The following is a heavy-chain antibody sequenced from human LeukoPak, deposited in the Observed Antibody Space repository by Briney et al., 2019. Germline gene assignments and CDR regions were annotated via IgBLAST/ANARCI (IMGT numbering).Heavy chain of an antibody. V-gene: IGHV3-48*02. Sequence: GGSLRLSCAASGFAFSRYSMNWVRQAPGKGLEWVSYISSSSSTVYYADSLKGRFTISRDNAKNSLYLQMNSLRDEDTAVYYCARAQTYYGSGSYLYWGQGTLVTVSS. CDR1: GFAFSRYS. CDR2: ISSSSSTV. J-gene: IGHJ4*02. D-gene: IGHD3-10*01. CDR3: ARAQTYYGSGSYLY.